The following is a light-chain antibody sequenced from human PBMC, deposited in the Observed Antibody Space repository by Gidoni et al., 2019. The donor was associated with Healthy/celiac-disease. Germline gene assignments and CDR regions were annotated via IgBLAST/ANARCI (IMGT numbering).Light chain of an antibody. V-gene: IGLV2-23*02. CDR3: CSYAGSSTYV. CDR1: SRDVGSYNL. CDR2: EVS. Sequence: QSALTQPASVSGSPGQSITISCTGTSRDVGSYNLVSWFQHHQGKAPKLMIYEVSKRPSGVSNRFSGSKSGNTASLTISGLQAEDEADYYCCSYAGSSTYVFGSGTDVTVL. J-gene: IGLJ1*01.